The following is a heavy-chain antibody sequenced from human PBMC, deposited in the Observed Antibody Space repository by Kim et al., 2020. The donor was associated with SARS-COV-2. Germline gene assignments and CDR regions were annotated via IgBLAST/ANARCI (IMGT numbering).Heavy chain of an antibody. V-gene: IGHV3-23*01. J-gene: IGHJ2*01. Sequence: GGSLRLSCAASGFTFSSYAMSWVRQAPGKGLEWVSAISGSGGSTYYADSVKGRFTISRDNSKNTLYLQMNSLRAEDTAVYYCAKRCITMVRGVLEDWYFDLWRRGTLVTVSS. D-gene: IGHD3-10*01. CDR2: ISGSGGST. CDR1: GFTFSSYA. CDR3: AKRCITMVRGVLEDWYFDL.